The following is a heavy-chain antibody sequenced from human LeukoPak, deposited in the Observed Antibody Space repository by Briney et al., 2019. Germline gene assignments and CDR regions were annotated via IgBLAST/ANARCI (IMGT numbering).Heavy chain of an antibody. Sequence: PSETLSLTCTVSGGSISSYYWSWIRQPPGKGLEWIGYIYYSGSTNYNPSLKSRVTISVDTSKNQFSLKLSSVTAADTAVYYCARDRQGIAAAGTPWWYFDLWGRGTLVTVSS. V-gene: IGHV4-59*01. CDR1: GGSISSYY. CDR3: ARDRQGIAAAGTPWWYFDL. CDR2: IYYSGST. J-gene: IGHJ2*01. D-gene: IGHD6-13*01.